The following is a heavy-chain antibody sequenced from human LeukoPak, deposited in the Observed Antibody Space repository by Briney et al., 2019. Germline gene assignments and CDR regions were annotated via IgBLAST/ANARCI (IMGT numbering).Heavy chain of an antibody. D-gene: IGHD3-10*01. CDR3: ARDRQWFLRG. CDR1: GFTFSSYA. Sequence: TGGSLRLSCAASGFTFSSYAMSWVRQAPGKGLEWVANIKQDGSEKYYVDSVKGRFTISRDNAKNSLYLQMNSLRAEDTAVYYCARDRQWFLRGWGQGTLVTVSS. CDR2: IKQDGSEK. V-gene: IGHV3-7*03. J-gene: IGHJ4*02.